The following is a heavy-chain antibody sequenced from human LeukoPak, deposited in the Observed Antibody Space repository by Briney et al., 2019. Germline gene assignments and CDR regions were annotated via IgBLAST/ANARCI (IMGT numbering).Heavy chain of an antibody. Sequence: ASVKVSCKASGYTFTGYYIHWVRQAPGQGLEWMGWINPNSGGTNYAQKFQGRVTMTRDTSISTAYMELSRLRSDDTAVYYCARPTHYYDRSDYYFDAFDIWGQGTMVTVSS. CDR3: ARPTHYYDRSDYYFDAFDI. V-gene: IGHV1-2*02. CDR1: GYTFTGYY. D-gene: IGHD3-22*01. CDR2: INPNSGGT. J-gene: IGHJ3*02.